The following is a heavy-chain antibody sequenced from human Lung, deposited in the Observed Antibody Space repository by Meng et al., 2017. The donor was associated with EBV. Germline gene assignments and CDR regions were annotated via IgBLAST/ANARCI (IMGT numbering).Heavy chain of an antibody. V-gene: IGHV4-30-2*01. CDR3: ARNYYFDY. J-gene: IGHJ4*02. Sequence: LQESGSGLVTPSQTLSLTCAVSGGSISSGGYSWSWIRQPPGKGLEWIGYIYHSGSTYYNPSLKSRVTISVDRSKNQFSLKLSSVTAADTAVYYCARNYYFDYWGQGTLVTVSS. CDR1: GGSISSGGYS. CDR2: IYHSGST.